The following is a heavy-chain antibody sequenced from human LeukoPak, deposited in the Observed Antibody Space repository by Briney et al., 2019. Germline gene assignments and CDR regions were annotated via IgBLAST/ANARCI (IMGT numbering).Heavy chain of an antibody. V-gene: IGHV3-30*18. Sequence: QPGGSLRLSCAASGFTFSSYGMHWVRQAPGKGLEWVAVISYDGSNKYYADSVKGRFTISRDNSKNTLYLQMNSLRAEDTAVYYCAKTMVRGVIVYYFDYWGQGTLVTVSS. D-gene: IGHD3-10*01. CDR3: AKTMVRGVIVYYFDY. CDR2: ISYDGSNK. J-gene: IGHJ4*02. CDR1: GFTFSSYG.